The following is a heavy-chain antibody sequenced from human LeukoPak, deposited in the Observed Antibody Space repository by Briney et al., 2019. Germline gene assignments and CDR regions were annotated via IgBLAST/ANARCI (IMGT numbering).Heavy chain of an antibody. CDR2: IKYSGST. V-gene: IGHV4-34*01. J-gene: IGHJ5*02. Sequence: LETLFLTCAVYGGAFRGYYWGWGRPPPGKGVGWVWGIKYSGSTNCNPSLKSRVTISVDTSKNQFSLKLSSVTAADTAVYYCARSGFFGVVIGGNNWFDPWGQGTLVTVSS. CDR1: GGAFRGYY. CDR3: ARSGFFGVVIGGNNWFDP. D-gene: IGHD3-3*01.